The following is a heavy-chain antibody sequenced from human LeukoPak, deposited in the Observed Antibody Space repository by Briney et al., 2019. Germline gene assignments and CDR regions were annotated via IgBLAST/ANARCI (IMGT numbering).Heavy chain of an antibody. CDR1: GFTFSSYW. CDR3: ARWIWFGEWHYGSYFDY. D-gene: IGHD3-10*01. CDR2: IKQDGSEK. Sequence: GGSLRLSCAASGFTFSSYWMSWVRQAPGKGLEWVANIKQDGSEKYYVDSVKGRFTISRDNAKNSLYLQMNSLRAEDTAVYYCARWIWFGEWHYGSYFDYWGQGTLVTVSS. V-gene: IGHV3-7*01. J-gene: IGHJ4*02.